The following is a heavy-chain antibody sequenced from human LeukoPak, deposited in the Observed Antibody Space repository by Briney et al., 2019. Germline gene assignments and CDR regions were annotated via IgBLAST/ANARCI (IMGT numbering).Heavy chain of an antibody. D-gene: IGHD6-13*01. CDR3: ARGLAGAYYYGMDV. CDR2: IIPILGIA. V-gene: IGHV1-69*04. Sequence: SVKVSCKASGGTFSSYAISWVRQAPGQGLEWMGRIIPILGIANYAQKFQGRATITADKSTSTAYMELSSLRSEDTAVYYCARGLAGAYYYGMDVWGQGTTVTVSS. J-gene: IGHJ6*02. CDR1: GGTFSSYA.